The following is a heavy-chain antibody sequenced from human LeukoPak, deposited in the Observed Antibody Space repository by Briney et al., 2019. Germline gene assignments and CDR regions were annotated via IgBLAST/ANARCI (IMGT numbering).Heavy chain of an antibody. CDR3: ARGIGVLMVYAMLDWFDP. Sequence: SETLSLTCTVSGGSISSSSYYWGWIRQPPGKGLEWIGEINHSGSTNYNPSLKSRVTISVDTSKNQFSLKLSSVTAADTAVYYCARGIGVLMVYAMLDWFDPWGQGTLVTVSS. CDR1: GGSISSSSYY. CDR2: INHSGST. J-gene: IGHJ5*02. D-gene: IGHD2-8*01. V-gene: IGHV4-39*07.